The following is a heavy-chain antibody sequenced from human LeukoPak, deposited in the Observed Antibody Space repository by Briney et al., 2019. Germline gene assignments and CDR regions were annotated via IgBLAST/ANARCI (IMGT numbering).Heavy chain of an antibody. CDR2: ISGSGGST. J-gene: IGHJ3*02. D-gene: IGHD2-21*01. CDR3: AREHDGGEWGRAFDI. V-gene: IGHV3-23*01. CDR1: GFTFSSCA. Sequence: GGSLRLSCAASGFTFSSCAMSWVRQAPGKGLEWVSAISGSGGSTYYADSVKGRFTISRDNSKNTLYLQLNGLRAEDTGLYYCAREHDGGEWGRAFDIWGQGTMVTVSS.